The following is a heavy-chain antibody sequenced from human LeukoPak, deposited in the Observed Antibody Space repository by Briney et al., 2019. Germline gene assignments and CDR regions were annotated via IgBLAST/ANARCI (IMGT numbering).Heavy chain of an antibody. Sequence: PSETLSLTCTVSGGSISSYYWSWLRQPPGKGLEWIGYIYYSGSTNYNPSLKSRVTISVDTSKNQFSLKLSSVTATDTAVYYCARGAAYAFFDYWGQGTLVTVSS. CDR1: GGSISSYY. V-gene: IGHV4-59*01. CDR3: ARGAAYAFFDY. D-gene: IGHD2-2*01. J-gene: IGHJ4*02. CDR2: IYYSGST.